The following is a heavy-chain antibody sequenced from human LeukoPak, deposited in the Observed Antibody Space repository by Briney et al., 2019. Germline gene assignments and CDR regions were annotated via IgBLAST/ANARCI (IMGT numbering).Heavy chain of an antibody. CDR3: AGLGISYYYYYYGMDV. J-gene: IGHJ6*02. CDR1: GGTFSSYA. CDR2: IIPILGIA. V-gene: IGHV1-69*04. Sequence: SVKVSCKASGGTFSSYAISWVRQAPGQGLEWMGRIIPILGIANYAQKFQGRVTITADKSTSTAYMELSSLRSKDTAVYYCAGLGISYYYYYYGMDVWGQGTTVTVSS. D-gene: IGHD7-27*01.